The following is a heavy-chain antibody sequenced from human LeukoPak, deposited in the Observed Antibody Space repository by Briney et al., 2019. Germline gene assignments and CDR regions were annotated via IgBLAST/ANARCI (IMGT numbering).Heavy chain of an antibody. CDR3: ARTPLLLYVTGLYYFAY. D-gene: IGHD2-15*01. CDR2: IYYSGST. CDR1: GGSISSRIYS. J-gene: IGHJ4*02. Sequence: PSETLSLTCTVSGGSISSRIYSWVWIRQPPGKGLEWIGSIYYSGSTYYNLSLKSRVTISVDTSKNQFSLKLSSVTAADTAVYYCARTPLLLYVTGLYYFAYWGQGTLVTVPS. V-gene: IGHV4-39*01.